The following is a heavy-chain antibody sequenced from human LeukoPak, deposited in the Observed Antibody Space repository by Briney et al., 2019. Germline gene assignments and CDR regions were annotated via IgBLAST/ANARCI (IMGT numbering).Heavy chain of an antibody. CDR1: GYTFTNYD. CDR2: MNPNSGDT. V-gene: IGHV1-8*01. J-gene: IGHJ3*02. CDR3: ARYIRGDAFDI. Sequence: ASVKVSCKASGYTFTNYDINWARQAIGQGLEWMGWMNPNSGDTGYGQRFQGRVTFTWDTSISTAYMELSGLMSEDTAVYYCARYIRGDAFDIWGLGTLVTVSS.